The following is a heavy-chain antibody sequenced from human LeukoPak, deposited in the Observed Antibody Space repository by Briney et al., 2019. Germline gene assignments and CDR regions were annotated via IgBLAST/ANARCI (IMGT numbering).Heavy chain of an antibody. D-gene: IGHD3-22*01. V-gene: IGHV4-59*01. J-gene: IGHJ4*02. CDR1: GGSISNYY. CDR3: AGASYDSSGVH. CDR2: IYYSGST. Sequence: SETLSLXCTVSGGSISNYYWSWLRQPPGKGLEWLGYIYYSGSTNCNPSLQSRVTISVDTSKNQFSLKLSSVTAADTAVYYCAGASYDSSGVHWGQGTLVTVSS.